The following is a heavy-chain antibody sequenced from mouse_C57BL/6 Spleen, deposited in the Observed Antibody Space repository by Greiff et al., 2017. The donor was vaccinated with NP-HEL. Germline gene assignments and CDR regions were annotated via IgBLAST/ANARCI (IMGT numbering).Heavy chain of an antibody. Sequence: QVQLQQPGAELAKPGASVKLSCKASGYTFTSYWMQWVKQRPGQGLEWIGEIDPSDSYTNYNQKFKGKATLTVDTSSSTAYMQLSSLTSEDSAVYYCARRDYGSSYWYFDVWGTGTTVTVSS. CDR1: GYTFTSYW. D-gene: IGHD1-1*01. V-gene: IGHV1-50*01. CDR2: IDPSDSYT. CDR3: ARRDYGSSYWYFDV. J-gene: IGHJ1*03.